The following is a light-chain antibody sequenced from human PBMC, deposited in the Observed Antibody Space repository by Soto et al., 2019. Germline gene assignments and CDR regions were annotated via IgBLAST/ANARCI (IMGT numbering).Light chain of an antibody. CDR2: GAS. Sequence: EFVLTQSPGTLSLSPGERATVACRASKSVSNYLAWYQQKSGQVPRLLIHGASSRASGIPDRFSGSGSGTDFTLTISRVEPEDFAVYYCQQYGSSLTFGLGTKVDIK. CDR3: QQYGSSLT. CDR1: KSVSNY. J-gene: IGKJ1*01. V-gene: IGKV3-20*01.